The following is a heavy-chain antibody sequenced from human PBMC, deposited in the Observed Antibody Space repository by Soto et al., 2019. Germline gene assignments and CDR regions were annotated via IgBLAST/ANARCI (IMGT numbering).Heavy chain of an antibody. J-gene: IGHJ5*02. CDR2: ISSGSGNI. Sequence: EVQLVESGGGLVQPGGSLRLSCAASGFIFSSYDMNWVRQAPGKGLGWVSYISSGSGNILYADSVKGRFTISRDNAKNSLYLQMNRLRAEDTAVYYCARTYGTGSLNWFDPWGQGTLVTVSS. V-gene: IGHV3-48*04. CDR1: GFIFSSYD. CDR3: ARTYGTGSLNWFDP. D-gene: IGHD3-10*01.